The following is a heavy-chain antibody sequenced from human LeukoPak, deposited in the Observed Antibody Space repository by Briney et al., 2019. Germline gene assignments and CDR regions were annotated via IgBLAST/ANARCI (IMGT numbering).Heavy chain of an antibody. CDR1: GFTFSYFW. J-gene: IGHJ4*02. CDR2: TNTDGSYS. Sequence: PGGSLRLSCAASGFTFSYFWMHWFRQTPGKGLGWVSCTNTDGSYSSYADSVKGRFTISRDNSKNTLYVQMNSLRAEDTAVYYCAKGHYYGSGSSDYWGQGTLVTVSS. D-gene: IGHD3-10*01. CDR3: AKGHYYGSGSSDY. V-gene: IGHV3-74*01.